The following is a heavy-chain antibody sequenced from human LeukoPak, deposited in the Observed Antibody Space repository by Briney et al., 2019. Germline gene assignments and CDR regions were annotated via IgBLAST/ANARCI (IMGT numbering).Heavy chain of an antibody. D-gene: IGHD6-19*01. Sequence: GGSLRLSCAASGFTFSNNWMSWVRQAPGKGLEWVANIKQDGSDKYYVDSVKGRFTISRDNAKNSLYLQMNSLRAEDTAVYYCAKYRLVWLPAPVFDYWGQGTLVTVSS. J-gene: IGHJ4*02. CDR1: GFTFSNNW. V-gene: IGHV3-7*01. CDR3: AKYRLVWLPAPVFDY. CDR2: IKQDGSDK.